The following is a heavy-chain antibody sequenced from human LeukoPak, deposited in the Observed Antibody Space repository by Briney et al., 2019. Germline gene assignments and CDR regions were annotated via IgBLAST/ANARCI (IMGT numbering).Heavy chain of an antibody. CDR3: SRPRPLAVAGRFDY. CDR2: LNHSGST. D-gene: IGHD6-19*01. Sequence: SETLSLMRAVYGGSFSCYYWSWPGQPPGKGRVGCGELNHSGSTNSNPSLNSRVPISVDTSKNQFSLRLSSVTAADTAVYYCSRPRPLAVAGRFDYWGQGTLVTVSS. J-gene: IGHJ4*02. V-gene: IGHV4-34*01. CDR1: GGSFSCYY.